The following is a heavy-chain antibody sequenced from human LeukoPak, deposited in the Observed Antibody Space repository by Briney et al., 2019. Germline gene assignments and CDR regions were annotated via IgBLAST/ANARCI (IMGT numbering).Heavy chain of an antibody. V-gene: IGHV3-23*01. J-gene: IGHJ4*02. CDR3: AKESRVNFDY. Sequence: GGSLRLSCAASGLTFSNYAMSWVRQAPGKGLEWVSAISGSGGSTYYADSVKGRFTISRDNSKNKLYLQMNSLRAEDTAVYYCAKESRVNFDYWGQGTLVTVSS. CDR2: ISGSGGST. D-gene: IGHD3-3*01. CDR1: GLTFSNYA.